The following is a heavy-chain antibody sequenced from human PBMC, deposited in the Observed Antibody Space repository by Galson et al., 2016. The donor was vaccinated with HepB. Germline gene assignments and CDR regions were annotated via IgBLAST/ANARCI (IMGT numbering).Heavy chain of an antibody. Sequence: SCKASGNTFNTYGLTWVRQAPGQGLEWVGWINPNNGNTDYAEKVQGRLTVTADTSTSTAYMELRSLRPDDTAIYYCAREDPTAEYFQHWGQGTLVIVS. J-gene: IGHJ1*01. CDR2: INPNNGNT. CDR1: GNTFNTYG. CDR3: AREDPTAEYFQH. V-gene: IGHV1-18*01.